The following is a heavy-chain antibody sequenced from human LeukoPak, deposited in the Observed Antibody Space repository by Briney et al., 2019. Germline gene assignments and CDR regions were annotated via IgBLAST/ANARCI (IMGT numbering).Heavy chain of an antibody. CDR1: GFTFTDFW. V-gene: IGHV3-74*01. CDR3: ATGPYSAFEM. CDR2: IKGDEIST. J-gene: IGHJ3*02. D-gene: IGHD2-21*01. Sequence: GGSLRLSCAASGFTFTDFWMHWVRQAPGGGLVWVSRIKGDEISTLYADSVKGRFTISRDNAKNTLYLQVNSLRADDTALYYCATGPYSAFEMWGQGTMVTVSS.